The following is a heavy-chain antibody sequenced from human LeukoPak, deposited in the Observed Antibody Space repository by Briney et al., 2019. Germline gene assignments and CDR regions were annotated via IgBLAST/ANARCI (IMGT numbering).Heavy chain of an antibody. V-gene: IGHV3-48*04. CDR2: ISGTGTII. J-gene: IGHJ5*01. CDR1: GFIFSSYG. CDR3: ARGGLGSWTFDS. Sequence: GGSLRLSCAASGFIFSSYGMKWVRQAPGKGLEWVSYISGTGTIIYYADSVKGRFTISRDNAKYSLHLQMDSLRADDTAVYSCARGGLGSWTFDSWGQGTLVTVSS. D-gene: IGHD3-10*01.